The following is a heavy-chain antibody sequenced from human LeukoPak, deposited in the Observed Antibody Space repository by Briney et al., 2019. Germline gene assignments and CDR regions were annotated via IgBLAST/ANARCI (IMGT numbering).Heavy chain of an antibody. CDR3: ARVTLGYYGSGSYYLLDY. V-gene: IGHV3-7*01. Sequence: GGSLRLSCAASGFTFSSYWMSWVRQAPGKGLEWVANIKQDGSEKYYVDSVKGRFTISRGNAKNSLYLQMNSLRAEDTAVYYCARVTLGYYGSGSYYLLDYWGQGTLVTVSS. J-gene: IGHJ4*02. CDR1: GFTFSSYW. D-gene: IGHD3-10*01. CDR2: IKQDGSEK.